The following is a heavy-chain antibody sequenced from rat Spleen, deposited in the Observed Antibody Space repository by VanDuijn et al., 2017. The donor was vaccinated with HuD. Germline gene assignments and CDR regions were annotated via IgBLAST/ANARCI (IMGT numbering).Heavy chain of an antibody. Sequence: EVQLVESGGGLVQPGRSLKLSCAASGFILSNHGMAWVRQAPTKGLEWVATISYDGSGSYYRDSVKGRFTISRDNAKSTLYLQMDSLRSEDTATYYCTTANNGGFSELYYFDYWGQGVMVTVSS. J-gene: IGHJ2*01. D-gene: IGHD1-11*01. CDR3: TTANNGGFSELYYFDY. CDR1: GFILSNHG. V-gene: IGHV5-29*01. CDR2: ISYDGSGS.